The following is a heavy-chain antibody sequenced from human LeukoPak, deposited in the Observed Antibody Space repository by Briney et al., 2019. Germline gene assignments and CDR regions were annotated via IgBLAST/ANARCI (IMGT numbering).Heavy chain of an antibody. CDR2: IYYGGST. Sequence: SETLSLTCTVSGDSISSYYWSWLRQPPGKGLEWIGYIYYGGSTNYNPSLKSRVTISVDTSKNQFSLKLSSVTAADTAVYYCATQYCSSTSCSYPFDPWGQGTLVTVSS. V-gene: IGHV4-59*01. D-gene: IGHD2-2*01. CDR3: ATQYCSSTSCSYPFDP. J-gene: IGHJ5*02. CDR1: GDSISSYY.